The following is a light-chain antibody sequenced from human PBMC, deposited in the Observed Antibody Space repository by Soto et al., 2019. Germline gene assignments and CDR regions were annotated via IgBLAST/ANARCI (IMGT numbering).Light chain of an antibody. CDR1: SSDVGSYNY. Sequence: QSVLTQPASVSGSPGQSITISCTGTSSDVGSYNYVSWYQQYPGKAPKLMIYDVSNRPLGVSYRFSGSKSGNTASLTISGLQAEDEADYYCSSYTTSSTHVVFGGGTQLTVL. V-gene: IGLV2-14*01. J-gene: IGLJ2*01. CDR2: DVS. CDR3: SSYTTSSTHVV.